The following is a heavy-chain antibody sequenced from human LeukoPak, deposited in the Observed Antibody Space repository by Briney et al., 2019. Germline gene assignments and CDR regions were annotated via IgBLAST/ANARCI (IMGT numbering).Heavy chain of an antibody. CDR2: INHSGST. V-gene: IGHV4-34*01. Sequence: SETLSLTCAVYGGSFSGYFWTWIRQPPGKGLEWIGEINHSGSTNYNPSLKSRVTISVDTSKNQFSLKLISVTAADTAVYYCARVTVVPAAIASSSVDYWGQGTLVTVSS. J-gene: IGHJ4*02. D-gene: IGHD2-2*01. CDR3: ARVTVVPAAIASSSVDY. CDR1: GGSFSGYF.